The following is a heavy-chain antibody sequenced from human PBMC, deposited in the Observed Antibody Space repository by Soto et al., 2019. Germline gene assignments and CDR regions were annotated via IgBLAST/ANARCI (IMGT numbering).Heavy chain of an antibody. Sequence: EVQLLESGGGLVQPGGSLRLSCAASGFTFTDYALSWVRQAPAKGLEWVATISGIGGSTYLADSVKGRLSISRDNSKNTVSLLMNSLRAEDTAVYFCARGSSGYISSWYYFDYWGRGTLVTVSS. D-gene: IGHD6-13*01. V-gene: IGHV3-23*01. CDR3: ARGSSGYISSWYYFDY. CDR2: ISGIGGST. CDR1: GFTFTDYA. J-gene: IGHJ4*02.